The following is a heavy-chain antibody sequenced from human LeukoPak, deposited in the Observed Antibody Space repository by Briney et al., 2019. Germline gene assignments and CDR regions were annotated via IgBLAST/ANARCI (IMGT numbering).Heavy chain of an antibody. CDR2: MSYDGSHK. D-gene: IGHD1-26*01. CDR3: AKEVYSGSYYGQPDY. V-gene: IGHV3-30*18. Sequence: GGSLRLSCAASGFTFSGYGTHWVRQAPGKGLEWVAVMSYDGSHKGYADSVKGRFTISRDNSKNTLYLQMDSLRAEDTAVYYCAKEVYSGSYYGQPDYWGQGTLVTVSS. J-gene: IGHJ4*02. CDR1: GFTFSGYG.